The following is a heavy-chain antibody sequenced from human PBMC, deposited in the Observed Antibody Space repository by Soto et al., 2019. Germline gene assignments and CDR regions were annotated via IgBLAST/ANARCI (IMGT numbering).Heavy chain of an antibody. CDR3: GRWRLEGYNWFDP. CDR1: GNSISSYY. V-gene: IGHV4-59*01. J-gene: IGHJ5*02. D-gene: IGHD3-3*01. CDR2: VHYIGST. Sequence: PSETLSLTCTVSGNSISSYYWSWIRQPPGKGLEWIGYVHYIGSTNYNPSLKSRVTISINTSKNQFSLKLTSVTAADTAVYYCGRWRLEGYNWFDPRGQGTLVTVPS.